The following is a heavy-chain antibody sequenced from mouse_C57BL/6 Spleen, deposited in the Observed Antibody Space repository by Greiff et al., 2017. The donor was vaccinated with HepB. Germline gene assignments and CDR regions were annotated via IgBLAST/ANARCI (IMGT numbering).Heavy chain of an antibody. CDR3: ARLITTVVADYAMDY. Sequence: EVQLVESGGGLVKPGGSLKLSCAASGFTFSDYGMHWVRQAPEKGLEWVAYISSGSSTIYYADTVKGRFTISRDNAKNTLFLQMTSLRSEDTAMYYCARLITTVVADYAMDYWGQGTSVTVSS. D-gene: IGHD1-1*01. V-gene: IGHV5-17*01. CDR2: ISSGSSTI. CDR1: GFTFSDYG. J-gene: IGHJ4*01.